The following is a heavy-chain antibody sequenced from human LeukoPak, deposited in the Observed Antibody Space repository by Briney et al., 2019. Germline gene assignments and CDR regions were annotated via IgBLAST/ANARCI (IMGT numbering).Heavy chain of an antibody. CDR3: ARGSPAKPSGGSCYDY. CDR2: INPNSGGT. D-gene: IGHD2-15*01. CDR1: GYTFTGYY. Sequence: ASVKVSCKASGYTFTGYYMHWVRQAPGQGLGWMGWINPNSGGTNYAQKFQGRVTMTRDTSISTAYMELSSVTAADTAVYYCARGSPAKPSGGSCYDYWGQGTLVTVSS. V-gene: IGHV1-2*02. J-gene: IGHJ4*02.